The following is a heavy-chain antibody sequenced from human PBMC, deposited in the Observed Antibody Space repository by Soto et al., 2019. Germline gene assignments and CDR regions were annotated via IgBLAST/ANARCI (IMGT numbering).Heavy chain of an antibody. CDR1: GYSISSGYY. CDR3: ARFFQVGMNYPYHFAY. J-gene: IGHJ4*02. Sequence: SETLSLTCTVSGYSISSGYYWGWVRHPPGKGLEWIGSVYHSGITYYHPSLKSRVTISMDTSTNQFSLNLSSVTAEDTAVYFCARFFQVGMNYPYHFAYWGQGTFVTLSS. V-gene: IGHV4-38-2*02. CDR2: VYHSGIT. D-gene: IGHD1-7*01.